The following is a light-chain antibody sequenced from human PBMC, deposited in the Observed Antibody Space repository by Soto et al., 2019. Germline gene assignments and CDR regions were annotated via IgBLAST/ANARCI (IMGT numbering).Light chain of an antibody. J-gene: IGKJ1*01. Sequence: DIQMTQSPSSLSASVGDRVTITCRASQSISGYLNWYQQKPGKAPKVLIYAASGLQTGVPSRFSGSGSGTDFTLSISSLQREDFATYYCQQSYITPPGTFGQGTKVEIK. CDR1: QSISGY. CDR3: QQSYITPPGT. V-gene: IGKV1-39*01. CDR2: AAS.